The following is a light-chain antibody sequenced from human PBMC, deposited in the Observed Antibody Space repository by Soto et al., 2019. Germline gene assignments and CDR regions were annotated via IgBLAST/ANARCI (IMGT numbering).Light chain of an antibody. V-gene: IGLV3-1*01. CDR1: KLGDKY. CDR3: QAWDSSTDVV. Sequence: SYELTQPPSVSVSPGQTASITCSGDKLGDKYTCWYQQKPGQSPVLVIYQHSQRPSGIPERFSGSNSGNTATLTISGTQAMDEADYYCQAWDSSTDVVFGGVTKLTVL. CDR2: QHS. J-gene: IGLJ2*01.